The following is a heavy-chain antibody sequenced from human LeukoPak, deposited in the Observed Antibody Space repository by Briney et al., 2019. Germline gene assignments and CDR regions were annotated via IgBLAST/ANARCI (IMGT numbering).Heavy chain of an antibody. V-gene: IGHV4-59*01. J-gene: IGHJ4*02. CDR1: GGFISNYY. CDR3: ARARGIAAAGGGYFGY. Sequence: PSETLSLTCTVSGGFISNYYWTWVRQPPATGLEWIGYINYSGSAHYNPSLKSRVTISLDTSQSQFSLRLRSVTVADTAVYYCARARGIAAAGGGYFGYWGQGTLVTVPS. D-gene: IGHD6-13*01. CDR2: INYSGSA.